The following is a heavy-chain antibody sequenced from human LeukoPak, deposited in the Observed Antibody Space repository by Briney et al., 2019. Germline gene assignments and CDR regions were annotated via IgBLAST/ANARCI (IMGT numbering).Heavy chain of an antibody. CDR3: ARDPGYCSSTSCYDPP. CDR1: GYTFTSYY. D-gene: IGHD2-2*03. V-gene: IGHV1-46*01. J-gene: IGHJ5*02. CDR2: INPSGGST. Sequence: GASVKVSCKASGYTFTSYYMHWVRQAPGQGLEWMGIINPSGGSTSYAQKFQGRVTMTRDTSISTAYMELSRLRSDDTAVYYCARDPGYCSSTSCYDPPWGQGTLVTVSS.